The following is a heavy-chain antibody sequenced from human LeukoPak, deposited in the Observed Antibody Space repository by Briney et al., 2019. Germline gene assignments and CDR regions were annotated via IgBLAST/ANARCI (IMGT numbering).Heavy chain of an antibody. Sequence: SQTLSLTCTVSGGSISSYYWSWIRQPPGKGLEWIGYIYYSGSTNYNPSLKSRVTISVVTSKNQFSLKLSSVTAADTAVYYCARQNSGYDRRGYFDYWGQGTLVTVSS. CDR1: GGSISSYY. V-gene: IGHV4-59*01. D-gene: IGHD5-12*01. CDR2: IYYSGST. CDR3: ARQNSGYDRRGYFDY. J-gene: IGHJ4*02.